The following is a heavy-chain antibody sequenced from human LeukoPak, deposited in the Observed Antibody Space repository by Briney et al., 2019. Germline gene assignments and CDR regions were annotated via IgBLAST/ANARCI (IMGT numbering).Heavy chain of an antibody. D-gene: IGHD3-16*01. CDR3: AREYVFRRYMDV. CDR2: IYYSGST. CDR1: GGSISSYY. J-gene: IGHJ6*03. V-gene: IGHV4-59*12. Sequence: SETLSLTCTVSGGSISSYYWSWIRQPPGKGLEWIGYIYYSGSTNYNPSLKSRVTISVDRSKNQFSLKLSSVTAADTAVYYCAREYVFRRYMDVWGKGTTVTVSS.